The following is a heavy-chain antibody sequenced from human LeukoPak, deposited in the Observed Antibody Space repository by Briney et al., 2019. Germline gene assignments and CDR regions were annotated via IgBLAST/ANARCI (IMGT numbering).Heavy chain of an antibody. CDR3: ARGAPGDY. J-gene: IGHJ4*02. CDR2: ISYDGSNK. Sequence: GLEWVAVISYDGSNKYYADSVKGRFTISRDNSKNTLYLQMNSLRAEDTAVYYCARGAPGDYWGQGTLVTVSS. V-gene: IGHV3-30-3*01.